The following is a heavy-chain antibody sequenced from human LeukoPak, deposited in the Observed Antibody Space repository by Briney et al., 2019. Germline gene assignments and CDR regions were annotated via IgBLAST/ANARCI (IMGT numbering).Heavy chain of an antibody. D-gene: IGHD6-19*01. CDR2: INPNSGGT. CDR1: GYTFTGYY. Sequence: ASVTVSCTASGYTFTGYYMHWVRQAPGQGLEWMGWINPNSGGTNYAQKFQGRVTMTRDTSISTAYMELSRLRSDDTAVYYCARSVFLIRRIAVAGTADYWGQGTLVTVSS. CDR3: ARSVFLIRRIAVAGTADY. V-gene: IGHV1-2*02. J-gene: IGHJ4*02.